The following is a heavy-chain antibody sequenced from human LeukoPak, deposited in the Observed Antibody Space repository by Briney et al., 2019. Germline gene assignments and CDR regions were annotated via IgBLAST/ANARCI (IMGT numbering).Heavy chain of an antibody. CDR3: ARDLHVSTVTGAFDI. J-gene: IGHJ3*02. CDR1: GFTFSSYA. V-gene: IGHV3-64*01. D-gene: IGHD4-17*01. CDR2: ISSNGGST. Sequence: GGSLRLSCAASGFTFSSYAMHWVRQAPGKGLEYVSAISSNGGSTYYANSVKSRFTISRDNSKNTLYLQMGSLRAEDMAVYYCARDLHVSTVTGAFDIWGQGTMVTVSS.